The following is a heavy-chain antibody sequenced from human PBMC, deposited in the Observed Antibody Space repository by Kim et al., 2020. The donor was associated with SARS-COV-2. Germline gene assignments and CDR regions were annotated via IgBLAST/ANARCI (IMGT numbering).Heavy chain of an antibody. CDR3: LSNWGVPAPGNFDY. V-gene: IGHV3-21*01. Sequence: GGSLRLSCAASGFTFSTLSMNWVRQAPGKGLEWVSSISTSGSRLYIADSVKGRFTISRDNAKNSVYLQMKSLRVEDTAMYYCLSNWGVPAPGNFDYWGQG. CDR1: GFTFSTLS. J-gene: IGHJ4*02. CDR2: ISTSGSRL. D-gene: IGHD7-27*01.